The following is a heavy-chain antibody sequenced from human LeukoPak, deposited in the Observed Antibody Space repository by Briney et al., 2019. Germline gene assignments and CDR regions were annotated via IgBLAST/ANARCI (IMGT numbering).Heavy chain of an antibody. CDR2: IFYSGST. D-gene: IGHD1-20*01. CDR3: ARAYNWNDSPLDY. J-gene: IGHJ4*02. Sequence: SETLSLTCTVSGGSIGSSSYYWGWIRQPPGKGLEWIGNIFYSGSTYYKSSLKSRVTISVDKSKNQFSLKLSSVTAADTAVYYCARAYNWNDSPLDYWGQGTLVTVSS. CDR1: GGSIGSSSYY. V-gene: IGHV4-39*07.